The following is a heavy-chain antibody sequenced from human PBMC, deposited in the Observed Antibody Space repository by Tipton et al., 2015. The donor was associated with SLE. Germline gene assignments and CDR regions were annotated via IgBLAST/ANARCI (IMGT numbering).Heavy chain of an antibody. CDR1: GGSINSGRYF. J-gene: IGHJ6*02. CDR2: IAYSGST. D-gene: IGHD5-18*01. Sequence: TLSLTCTVSGGSINSGRYFWSWIRQHPGKGLQWIGYIAYSGSTYYNPSLMSRVTMSIDTSKNQFSLRLTSVTAADTAVYYCARISVDTTMAQRVDYGMDVWGQGTTVTVSS. CDR3: ARISVDTTMAQRVDYGMDV. V-gene: IGHV4-31*03.